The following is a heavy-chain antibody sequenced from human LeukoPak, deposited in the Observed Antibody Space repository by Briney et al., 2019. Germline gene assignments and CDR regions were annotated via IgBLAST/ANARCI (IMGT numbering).Heavy chain of an antibody. CDR2: INPNSGGT. V-gene: IGHV1-2*02. CDR1: GYTFTSYY. J-gene: IGHJ4*02. D-gene: IGHD5-24*01. CDR3: ARDRKYRVEMATITDY. Sequence: ASVKVSCKASGYTFTSYYMHWVRQAPGQGLEWMGWINPNSGGTNYAQKFQGRVTMTRDTSISTAYMELSRLRSDDTAVYYCARDRKYRVEMATITDYWGQGTLVTVSS.